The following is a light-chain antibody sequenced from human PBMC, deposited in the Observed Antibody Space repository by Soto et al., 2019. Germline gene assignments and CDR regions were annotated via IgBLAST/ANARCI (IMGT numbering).Light chain of an antibody. J-gene: IGKJ4*01. V-gene: IGKV3-20*01. CDR2: GAS. Sequence: EIVLTQSPGTLSLSPGERATLSCRASQSVSSSYLAWYQQRPGQAPRLLIYGASNRATGIPDRFSGSGSGTDFTLTISRLEPEDFGVYYCQQYGYEPLTFGGGTKVEI. CDR1: QSVSSSY. CDR3: QQYGYEPLT.